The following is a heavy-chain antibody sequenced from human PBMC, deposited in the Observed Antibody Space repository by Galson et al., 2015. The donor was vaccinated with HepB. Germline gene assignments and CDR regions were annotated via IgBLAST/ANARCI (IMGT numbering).Heavy chain of an antibody. Sequence: CAISGDSVSSNSAAWNWIRQSPSRGLEWLGRTYYRSKWYSDYAVSVKSRITINPDTSKNQFSLQLNSVTPEDTAVYYCARDRGSIGYCSGGSCSARAYYYYYGMDVWGQGTTVTVSS. CDR1: GDSVSSNSAA. CDR3: ARDRGSIGYCSGGSCSARAYYYYYGMDV. J-gene: IGHJ6*02. V-gene: IGHV6-1*01. D-gene: IGHD2-15*01. CDR2: TYYRSKWYS.